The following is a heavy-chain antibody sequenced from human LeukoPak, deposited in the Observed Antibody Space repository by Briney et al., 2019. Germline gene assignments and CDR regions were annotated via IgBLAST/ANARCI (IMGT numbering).Heavy chain of an antibody. CDR3: ARWLYDSSGYYDY. J-gene: IGHJ4*02. D-gene: IGHD3-22*01. Sequence: PSETLSLTCAVYGGSFSGYYWSWIRQPPGKGLEWIGEINHSGSTNYNPSLKSRVTISVDTSKNQFSLKLSSVTAADTAVYYCARWLYDSSGYYDYWGQGTLVTVSS. CDR1: GGSFSGYY. CDR2: INHSGST. V-gene: IGHV4-34*01.